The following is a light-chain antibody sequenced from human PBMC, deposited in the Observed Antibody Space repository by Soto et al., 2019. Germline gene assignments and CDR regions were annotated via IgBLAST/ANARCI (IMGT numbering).Light chain of an antibody. CDR3: QQYNNWPGT. Sequence: EIVMTQSPATLSVSPGERATLSCRASQSVSSNLAWYQQKVGQAPRVLIYDASTRATGIPGRFSGSGSGTEFTLTISSLQSEDFAAYYCQQYNNWPGTFGQGTKVEIK. J-gene: IGKJ1*01. CDR2: DAS. V-gene: IGKV3-15*01. CDR1: QSVSSN.